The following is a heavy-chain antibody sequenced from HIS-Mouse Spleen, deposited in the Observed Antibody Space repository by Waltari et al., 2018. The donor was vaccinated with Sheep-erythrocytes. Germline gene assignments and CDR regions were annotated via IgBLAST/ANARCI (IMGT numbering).Heavy chain of an antibody. V-gene: IGHV4-59*01. CDR1: GGSISSYY. Sequence: QVQLQESGPGLVKPSETLSLTCTVSGGSISSYYWSWIRQPPGKGLEWIGYIYDSGVTNYTPALKSRVTISVDTSKNQFSLKLSSVTAADTAVYYCARDPAPHYFDYWGQGTLVTVSS. CDR2: IYDSGVT. J-gene: IGHJ4*02. CDR3: ARDPAPHYFDY.